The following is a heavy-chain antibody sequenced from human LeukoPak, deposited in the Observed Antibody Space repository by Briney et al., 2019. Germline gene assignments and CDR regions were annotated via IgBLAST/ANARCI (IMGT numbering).Heavy chain of an antibody. D-gene: IGHD5-12*01. Sequence: PGGSLRLSCTVSGVSFSNYWMTWARQAPGKGLEWVANIKPDGSEKYYVDSVKGRFTISRDNAKDSLYLQMNSLRAEDTAVYYCARGTTGGYSPSHWGQGTLVTVSS. V-gene: IGHV3-7*02. J-gene: IGHJ4*02. CDR3: ARGTTGGYSPSH. CDR2: IKPDGSEK. CDR1: GVSFSNYW.